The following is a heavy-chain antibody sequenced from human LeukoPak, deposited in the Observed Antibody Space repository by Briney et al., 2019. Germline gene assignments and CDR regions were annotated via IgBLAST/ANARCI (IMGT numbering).Heavy chain of an antibody. CDR3: ASSFEGPYYMDV. Sequence: SETLSLTCTVSGGSISSYYWSWIRQPPGKGLEWIGYIYCSGSTNYNPSLKSRVTISVDTSKNQFSLKLSSVTAADTAVYYCASSFEGPYYMDVWGKGTTVTVSS. V-gene: IGHV4-59*08. J-gene: IGHJ6*03. CDR1: GGSISSYY. CDR2: IYCSGST.